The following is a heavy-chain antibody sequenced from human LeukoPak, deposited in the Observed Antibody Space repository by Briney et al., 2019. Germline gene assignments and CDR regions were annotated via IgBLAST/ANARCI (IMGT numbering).Heavy chain of an antibody. CDR2: IYHSGST. CDR3: ARRTFGVGTDFDY. CDR1: GGSISSSSYY. Sequence: PSETLSLTCTVSGGSISSSSYYWGWIRQPPGKGLEWIGYIYHSGSTYYNPSLKSRVTISVDKSKNQFSLKLSSVTAADTAVYYCARRTFGVGTDFDYWGQGTLVTVSS. V-gene: IGHV4-39*07. D-gene: IGHD3-3*01. J-gene: IGHJ4*02.